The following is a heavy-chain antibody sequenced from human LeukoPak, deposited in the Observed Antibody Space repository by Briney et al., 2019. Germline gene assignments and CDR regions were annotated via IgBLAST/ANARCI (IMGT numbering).Heavy chain of an antibody. CDR2: INHSGST. V-gene: IGHV4-34*01. J-gene: IGHJ5*02. CDR3: ARARYCSSTSCYSGRKGPHSWFDP. Sequence: PSETLSLTCAVYGGSFSGYYWSWIRQPPGKGLEWIGEINHSGSTNYNPSLKSRVTISVDTSKNQFSLKLSSVTAADTAVYYCARARYCSSTSCYSGRKGPHSWFDPWGRGTLVTVSS. D-gene: IGHD2-2*02. CDR1: GGSFSGYY.